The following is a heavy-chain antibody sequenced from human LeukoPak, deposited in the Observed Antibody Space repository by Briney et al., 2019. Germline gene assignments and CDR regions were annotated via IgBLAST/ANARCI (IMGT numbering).Heavy chain of an antibody. CDR2: INWNGGST. Sequence: PGGSLRLSCAASGFTFSNHGMNWVRQAPGKGLEWVSGINWNGGSTGYADSVKGRFTISRDNAKNSLYLQMNSLRAEDTALYYCARRDIVVVPAAIFGAFDIWGQGTMVTVSS. CDR1: GFTFSNHG. V-gene: IGHV3-20*04. J-gene: IGHJ3*02. D-gene: IGHD2-2*02. CDR3: ARRDIVVVPAAIFGAFDI.